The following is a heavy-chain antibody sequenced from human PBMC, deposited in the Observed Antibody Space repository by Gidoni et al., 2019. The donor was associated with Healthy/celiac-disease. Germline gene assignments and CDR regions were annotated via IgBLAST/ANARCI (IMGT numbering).Heavy chain of an antibody. CDR3: ARAAPNYGSYYGMDV. V-gene: IGHV4-34*01. CDR2: INHSGST. D-gene: IGHD4-17*01. Sequence: HVQLQQWGAGLLKPSETLSLTCAVYGGSFRGYYWSWIRQPPGKGLEWIGEINHSGSTNYNPSLKSRVTISVDTSKNQFSLKLSSVTAADTAVYYCARAAPNYGSYYGMDVWGQGTTVTVSS. J-gene: IGHJ6*02. CDR1: GGSFRGYY.